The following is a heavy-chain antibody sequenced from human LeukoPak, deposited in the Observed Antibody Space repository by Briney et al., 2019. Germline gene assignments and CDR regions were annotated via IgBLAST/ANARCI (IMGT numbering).Heavy chain of an antibody. CDR1: SYTFTRYG. Sequence: ASVKVSCKASSYTFTRYGISWVRQAPGQGLEWMGWISGYNGNTNYAQKFQGRVSMTADASTSTAYMELRSLRSDDTAVYYCARSGRGTYYYFDLWGQGTLVTVSS. J-gene: IGHJ4*02. V-gene: IGHV1-18*01. D-gene: IGHD1-26*01. CDR2: ISGYNGNT. CDR3: ARSGRGTYYYFDL.